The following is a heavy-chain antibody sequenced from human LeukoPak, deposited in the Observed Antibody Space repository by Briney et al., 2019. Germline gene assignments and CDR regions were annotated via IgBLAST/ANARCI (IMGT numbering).Heavy chain of an antibody. CDR3: ARVIAAAGPFDY. Sequence: PGGSLRLSCAASGFTFSSYGMHWVRQAPGKGLEWVAFIRDDGSNKYYADSVKGRFTISRDNAKNSLYLQMNSLRAEDTAVYYCARVIAAAGPFDYWGQGTLVTVSS. CDR2: IRDDGSNK. V-gene: IGHV3-30*02. D-gene: IGHD6-13*01. CDR1: GFTFSSYG. J-gene: IGHJ4*02.